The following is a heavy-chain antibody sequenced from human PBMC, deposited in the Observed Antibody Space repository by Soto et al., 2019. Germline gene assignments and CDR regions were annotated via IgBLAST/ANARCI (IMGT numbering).Heavy chain of an antibody. D-gene: IGHD5-18*01. V-gene: IGHV1-2*02. CDR2: INPNSGDT. J-gene: IGHJ3*02. CDR3: AREGVDQLWFPAGAFDI. Sequence: QVQLVQSGAEVKKPGASVKVSCKASGYTFTGFYMHWVRQAPGQGLEWMGWINPNSGDTEYAQKLQGRVTMTTDTSTSTAYMELRSLRSDDTAVYYCAREGVDQLWFPAGAFDIWGQGTMVTVSS. CDR1: GYTFTGFY.